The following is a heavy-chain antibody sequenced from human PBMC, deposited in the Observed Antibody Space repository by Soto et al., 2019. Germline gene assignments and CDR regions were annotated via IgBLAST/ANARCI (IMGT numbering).Heavy chain of an antibody. V-gene: IGHV3-30*18. CDR2: ISYDGSNK. CDR1: GFTFSSYG. CDR3: AKSYSGYVPYWYFDL. J-gene: IGHJ2*01. Sequence: GGSLRLSCAASGFTFSSYGMHWVRQAPGKGLEWVAVISYDGSNKYYADSVKGRFTISRDNSKNTLYLQMNSLRAEDTAVYYCAKSYSGYVPYWYFDLWGRGTLVTVSS. D-gene: IGHD5-12*01.